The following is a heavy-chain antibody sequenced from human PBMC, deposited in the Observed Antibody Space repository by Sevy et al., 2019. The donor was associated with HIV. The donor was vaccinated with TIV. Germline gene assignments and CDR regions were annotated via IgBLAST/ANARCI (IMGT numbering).Heavy chain of an antibody. CDR2: INPNSGGT. Sequence: ASLKVSCKASGYTFTGYYMHWVRQAPGQGLEWMGWINPNSGGTNYAQKFQGRVTMTRDTSISTAYMELSRLRSDDTAVYYCAGVPAAAIKTYYFDYWGQGTLVTVSS. V-gene: IGHV1-2*02. J-gene: IGHJ4*02. CDR1: GYTFTGYY. D-gene: IGHD2-2*01. CDR3: AGVPAAAIKTYYFDY.